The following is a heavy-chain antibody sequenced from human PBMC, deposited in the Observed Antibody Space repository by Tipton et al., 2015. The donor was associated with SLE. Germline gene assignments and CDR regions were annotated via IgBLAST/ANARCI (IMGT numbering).Heavy chain of an antibody. Sequence: TLSLTCTVSGASMSGDYWSWIRQSPGKGLEWIGNIYYSGNTYYSLSLESRVTISVDTSKNQFSLKLSSVTAADTAVYYCARVPGLERSYFYYYYMDVWGKGTTVTVSS. CDR3: ARVPGLERSYFYYYYMDV. D-gene: IGHD1-1*01. CDR2: IYYSGNT. V-gene: IGHV4-59*12. J-gene: IGHJ6*03. CDR1: GASMSGDY.